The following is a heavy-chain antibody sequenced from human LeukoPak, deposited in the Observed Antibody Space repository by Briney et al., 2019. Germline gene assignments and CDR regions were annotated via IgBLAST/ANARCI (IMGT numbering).Heavy chain of an antibody. J-gene: IGHJ3*02. Sequence: GGSLRLSCAASGFTLSSYWMSWVRQAPGKGLEWVANIKQDGSEKYYVDSVKGRFTISRDNAKNSLYLQMNSLRAEDTAVYYCAREILGNTYYYDSSGPQAPFDIWGQGTMVTVSS. CDR1: GFTLSSYW. V-gene: IGHV3-7*01. CDR2: IKQDGSEK. D-gene: IGHD3-22*01. CDR3: AREILGNTYYYDSSGPQAPFDI.